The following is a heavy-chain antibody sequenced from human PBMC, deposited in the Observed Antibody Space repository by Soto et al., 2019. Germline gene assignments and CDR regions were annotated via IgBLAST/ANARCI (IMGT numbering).Heavy chain of an antibody. D-gene: IGHD4-4*01. CDR3: ARSMTTVTTDGAFDI. V-gene: IGHV5-51*01. CDR1: GYSFTSYW. J-gene: IGHJ3*02. Sequence: GESLKISCKGSGYSFTSYWIGWVRQMAGKGLEWMGIIYPGDSDTRYSPSFQGQVTISADKSISTAYLQWSSLKASDTAMYYCARSMTTVTTDGAFDIWGQGTMVTVSS. CDR2: IYPGDSDT.